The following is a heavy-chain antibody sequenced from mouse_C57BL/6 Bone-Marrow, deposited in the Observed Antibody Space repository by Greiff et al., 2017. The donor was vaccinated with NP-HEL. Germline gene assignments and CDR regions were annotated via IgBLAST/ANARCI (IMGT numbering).Heavy chain of an antibody. J-gene: IGHJ2*01. V-gene: IGHV2-2*01. D-gene: IGHD2-3*01. CDR1: GFSLTSYG. CDR2: IWSGGST. CDR3: ARDGYQFFCYFDY. Sequence: VKLVESGPGLVQPSQSLSITCTVSGFSLTSYGVHWVRQSPGKGLEWLGVIWSGGSTDYNAAFISRLSISKDNSKSQVFFKMNSLQADDAAIYYCARDGYQFFCYFDYWGQGTTLTVSS.